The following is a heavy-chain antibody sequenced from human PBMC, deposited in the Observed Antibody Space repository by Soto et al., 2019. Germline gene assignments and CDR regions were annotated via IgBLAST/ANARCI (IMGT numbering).Heavy chain of an antibody. CDR3: ASARRSYDSSGYYLPGY. CDR2: ISAYNGNT. D-gene: IGHD3-22*01. Sequence: ASGKVFCNASGYTFTSYGISWVRQAPGQGLEWMGWISAYNGNTNYAQKLQGRVTMTTDTSTSTAYMELRSLRSDDTAVYYCASARRSYDSSGYYLPGYWGQGTLVTVSS. V-gene: IGHV1-18*04. CDR1: GYTFTSYG. J-gene: IGHJ4*02.